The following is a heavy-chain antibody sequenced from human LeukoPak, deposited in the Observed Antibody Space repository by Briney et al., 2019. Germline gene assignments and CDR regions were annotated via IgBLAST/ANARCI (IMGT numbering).Heavy chain of an antibody. Sequence: ASVKVSCKASGGTFSSYAISWVRQAPGQGLEWMGGIIPIFGTASYAQKFQGRVTITTDESTSTAYMELSSLRSEDTAVYYCARDTPYSNYQNNDYYYYYMDVWGKGTTVTVSS. CDR2: IIPIFGTA. D-gene: IGHD4-11*01. J-gene: IGHJ6*03. CDR3: ARDTPYSNYQNNDYYYYYMDV. V-gene: IGHV1-69*05. CDR1: GGTFSSYA.